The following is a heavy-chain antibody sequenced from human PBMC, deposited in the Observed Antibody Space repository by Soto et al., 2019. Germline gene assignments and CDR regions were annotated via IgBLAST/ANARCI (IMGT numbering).Heavy chain of an antibody. CDR2: TYYMSKWYN. V-gene: IGHV6-1*01. CDR3: VREVAPRGFDP. J-gene: IGHJ5*02. D-gene: IGHD2-21*01. CDR1: GDSVSSNSAS. Sequence: PSQTLSLTCAISGDSVSSNSASLNWIRQSPSRGLEWLGRTYYMSKWYNDYAVSVKSRITINPDTSKNQFSLQLNSVAPEDTAVYYCVREVAPRGFDPWGQGTLVTVSS.